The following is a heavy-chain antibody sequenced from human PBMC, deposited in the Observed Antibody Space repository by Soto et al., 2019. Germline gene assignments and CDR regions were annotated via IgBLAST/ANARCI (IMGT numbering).Heavy chain of an antibody. D-gene: IGHD2-2*01. CDR1: GGSLISYY. J-gene: IGHJ4*02. CDR3: ARGRCRSSSCYGFDY. CDR2: ISTSGST. V-gene: IGHV4-4*07. Sequence: SGTLSLAGTVSGGSLISYYWRWIRQPAGKGLEWIGRISTSGSTNYNPSLKSRVTMSVDTSKNQFSLRLSSVTAADTAVYYCARGRCRSSSCYGFDYWGQGTLVTVSS.